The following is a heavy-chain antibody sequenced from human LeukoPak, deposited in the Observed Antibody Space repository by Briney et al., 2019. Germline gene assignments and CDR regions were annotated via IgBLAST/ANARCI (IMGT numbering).Heavy chain of an antibody. CDR3: ARDSEAAGMGFLDV. Sequence: GGPLRLSCAASGFTFSSYEMNWVRQAPGKGLEWVSYISSSGSTIYYADSVKGRFTISRDNAKNSLYLQMNSLRAEDTAVYYCARDSEAAGMGFLDVWGKGTTVTVSS. V-gene: IGHV3-48*03. CDR2: ISSSGSTI. J-gene: IGHJ6*04. D-gene: IGHD6-13*01. CDR1: GFTFSSYE.